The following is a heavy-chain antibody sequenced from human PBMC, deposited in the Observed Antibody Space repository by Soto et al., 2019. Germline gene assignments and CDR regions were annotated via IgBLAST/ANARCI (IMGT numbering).Heavy chain of an antibody. CDR1: GFSLSTSGVG. Sequence: QITLKESGPTLVKPTQTLTLTCTFSGFSLSTSGVGVGWIRQPPGKALEWLALIYWDGDKRYSPSLKSRLTITKDTSENQVVLTMTNMDHVDTATYYCAHSLNRPGTYYDFWIFHVVSYFGAWGHGTLVTVSS. CDR3: AHSLNRPGTYYDFWIFHVVSYFGA. V-gene: IGHV2-5*02. J-gene: IGHJ4*01. CDR2: IYWDGDK. D-gene: IGHD3-3*01.